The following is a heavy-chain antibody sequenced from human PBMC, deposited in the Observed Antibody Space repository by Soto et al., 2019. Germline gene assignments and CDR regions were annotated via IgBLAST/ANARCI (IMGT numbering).Heavy chain of an antibody. Sequence: QVQLQESGPGLVEPSQTLSLTCTVSGGSISGGGYYWSWIRQYPGKGLEWAGYIHYRGTTYYHPSLKSRLTISVDTSKTQFSLKLTSVTAADTAVYYCARAWTATAGWANWFDLWGQGTLVTVSS. V-gene: IGHV4-31*03. D-gene: IGHD6-13*01. CDR1: GGSISGGGYY. CDR3: ARAWTATAGWANWFDL. CDR2: IHYRGTT. J-gene: IGHJ5*02.